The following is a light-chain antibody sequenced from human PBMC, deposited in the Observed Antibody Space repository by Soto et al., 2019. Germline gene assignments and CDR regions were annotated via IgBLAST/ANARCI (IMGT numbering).Light chain of an antibody. CDR3: SSYTSTHSYL. CDR2: DVS. Sequence: QSVLTQPASVSGSPGQSIAISCTGTSSDVGGYTYVSWYQQHPGKAPKLMIYDVSSRPSGVSDRFSGSKSGNTASLTISGLQSEDEADYYCSSYTSTHSYLFGTGTKVTVL. J-gene: IGLJ1*01. V-gene: IGLV2-14*01. CDR1: SSDVGGYTY.